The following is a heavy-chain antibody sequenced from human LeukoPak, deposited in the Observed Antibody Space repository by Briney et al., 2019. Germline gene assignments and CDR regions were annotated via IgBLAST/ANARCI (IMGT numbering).Heavy chain of an antibody. D-gene: IGHD3-22*01. Sequence: GGSLRLSCAASGFTFSSYSMNWVRQAPGKGLEWVSSISGSSSYIYYADSVKGRFTISRDNAKNSLYLQMNSLRAEDTAVYYCASNHYYDSSGYYREHYYFDYWGQGTLVTVSS. V-gene: IGHV3-21*01. CDR1: GFTFSSYS. J-gene: IGHJ4*02. CDR2: ISGSSSYI. CDR3: ASNHYYDSSGYYREHYYFDY.